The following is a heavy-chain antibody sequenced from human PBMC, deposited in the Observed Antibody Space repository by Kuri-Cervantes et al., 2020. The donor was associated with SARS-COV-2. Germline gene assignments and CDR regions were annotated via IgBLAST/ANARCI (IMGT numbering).Heavy chain of an antibody. CDR3: ARPLYSNYDLVFWYFDL. Sequence: KVSCKGSGYSFTNYWIGWVRQMPGKGLEWMGIIYSADSDTRYSPSFQGQVTISADKSISTAYLQWSSLKASDTAVYYCARPLYSNYDLVFWYFDLWGRGTLVTGSS. D-gene: IGHD4-11*01. V-gene: IGHV5-51*01. CDR2: IYSADSDT. CDR1: GYSFTNYW. J-gene: IGHJ2*01.